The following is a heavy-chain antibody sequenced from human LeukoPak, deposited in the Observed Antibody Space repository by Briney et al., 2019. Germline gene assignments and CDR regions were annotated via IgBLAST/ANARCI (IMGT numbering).Heavy chain of an antibody. J-gene: IGHJ6*03. V-gene: IGHV4-39*01. CDR2: IYYSGST. CDR1: GGSISSSSYY. D-gene: IGHD3-22*01. Sequence: SETLSLTCTVSGGSISSSSYYWGWIRQPPGKGLEWIGSIYYSGSTYYNPSLKSRVTISVDTSKNQFSLKLSSVTAADTAVYYCVALSNYYDSSGYYEHYYYYMDVWGKGTTDTISS. CDR3: VALSNYYDSSGYYEHYYYYMDV.